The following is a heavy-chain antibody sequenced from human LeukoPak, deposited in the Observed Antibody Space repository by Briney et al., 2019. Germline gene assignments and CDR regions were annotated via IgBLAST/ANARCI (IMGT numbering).Heavy chain of an antibody. CDR1: GYTFTSYA. CDR3: ARRVLRFLEWLSHDAFDI. V-gene: IGHV1-3*01. J-gene: IGHJ3*02. CDR2: INAGNGNT. Sequence: ASVKVSCTASGYTFTSYAMHWVRQAPGQRLEWMGWINAGNGNTKYSQKFQGRVTITRDTSASTAYMELSSLRSEDTAVYYCARRVLRFLEWLSHDAFDIWGQGTMVTVSS. D-gene: IGHD3-3*01.